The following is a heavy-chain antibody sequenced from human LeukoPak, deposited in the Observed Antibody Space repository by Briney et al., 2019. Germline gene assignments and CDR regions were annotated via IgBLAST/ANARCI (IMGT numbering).Heavy chain of an antibody. V-gene: IGHV4-59*01. D-gene: IGHD4-11*01. CDR1: GGSNSSYY. J-gene: IGHJ6*03. Sequence: SETLSLTCTVSGGSNSSYYWSWIRQPPGKGLEWIGYLYYSGSTNYNPSLKSRVTISVDTSKNQFSLKLSSVTAADTAVYYCARSRDENSNYGILNYYYYMDVWGKGTTVTVSS. CDR2: LYYSGST. CDR3: ARSRDENSNYGILNYYYYMDV.